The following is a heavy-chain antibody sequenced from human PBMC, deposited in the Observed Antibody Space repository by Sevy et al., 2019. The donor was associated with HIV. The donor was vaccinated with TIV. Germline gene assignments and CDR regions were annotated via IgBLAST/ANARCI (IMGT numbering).Heavy chain of an antibody. CDR3: AREISSSSGVGNWFDP. CDR2: MNPNSGIT. D-gene: IGHD6-6*01. J-gene: IGHJ5*02. CDR1: GYTFTSYD. V-gene: IGHV1-8*01. Sequence: ASVKVSCKASGYTFTSYDINWVRQATGQGLEWMGWMNPNSGITGYAQKFQGRVTMTRNTSISTAYMELSSLRSEDTAVYYCAREISSSSGVGNWFDPWGQGTLVTVSS.